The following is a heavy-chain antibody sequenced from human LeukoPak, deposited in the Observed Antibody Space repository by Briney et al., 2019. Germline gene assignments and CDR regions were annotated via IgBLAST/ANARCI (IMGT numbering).Heavy chain of an antibody. CDR1: GGSISSSSYY. CDR3: ARGNYYYDSSGYYPPFDY. J-gene: IGHJ4*02. V-gene: IGHV4-39*01. D-gene: IGHD3-22*01. Sequence: SETLSLTYTVSGGSISSSSYYWGWIRQPPGKGLEWIGSIYYSGSTYYNPSLKSRVTISVDTSKNQFSLKLSSVTAADTAVYNCARGNYYYDSSGYYPPFDYWGQGTLVTVSS. CDR2: IYYSGST.